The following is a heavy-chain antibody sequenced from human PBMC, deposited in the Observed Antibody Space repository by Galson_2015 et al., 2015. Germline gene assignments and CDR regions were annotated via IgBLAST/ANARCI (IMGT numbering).Heavy chain of an antibody. V-gene: IGHV3-74*01. Sequence: SLRLSCAASGFTFSSYWMYWVRHAPGKGLVWVAHINRDGSSTSYADSVKGRSTISRDNAKNMLYLQMNSLRAEDTAVYYCARDPERGDGYVLDYWGQRTLVTVSS. CDR2: INRDGSST. CDR1: GFTFSSYW. J-gene: IGHJ4*02. D-gene: IGHD5-24*01. CDR3: ARDPERGDGYVLDY.